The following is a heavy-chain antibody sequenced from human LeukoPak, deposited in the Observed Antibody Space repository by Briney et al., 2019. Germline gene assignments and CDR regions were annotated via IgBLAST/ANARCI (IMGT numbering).Heavy chain of an antibody. CDR1: GGSFSGYY. CDR3: ARGMNRGWGSGSYLK. D-gene: IGHD3-10*01. Sequence: PSETLSLTCAVYGGSFSGYYWIWIRQPSGKGLEWIGEITHSGSTNYNPSLKSRVTTSVDTSKNQFSLKLSSVTAADTAVHYCARGMNRGWGSGSYLKWGQGTPVTVSS. CDR2: ITHSGST. J-gene: IGHJ4*02. V-gene: IGHV4-34*01.